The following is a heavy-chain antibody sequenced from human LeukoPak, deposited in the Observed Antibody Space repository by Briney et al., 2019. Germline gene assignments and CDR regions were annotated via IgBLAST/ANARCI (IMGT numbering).Heavy chain of an antibody. D-gene: IGHD3-22*01. CDR3: ARGSFGRWYDSSGYYGY. Sequence: ASVKVSCKASGYTFTSYDINWVGQATAQGLEWMGWMNPNSGNTGYAQQFQGRVTITRNTSISKAYMELSSVRSEDTAVYCCARGSFGRWYDSSGYYGYWGQGTLVTVSS. CDR1: GYTFTSYD. CDR2: MNPNSGNT. J-gene: IGHJ4*02. V-gene: IGHV1-8*03.